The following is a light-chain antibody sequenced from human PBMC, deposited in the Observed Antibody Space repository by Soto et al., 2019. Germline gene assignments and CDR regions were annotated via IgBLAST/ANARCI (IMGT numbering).Light chain of an antibody. CDR3: QQYDTSPRT. V-gene: IGKV3-20*01. CDR1: QTIDSAY. CDR2: GTS. J-gene: IGKJ1*01. Sequence: EIVLTQSPGTLSLSPGERATFSCRASQTIDSAYLAWYQQKPGQAPRLLIYGTSSRATAIPDRFSGSGSGTDFTLTISRLEPEDFAVYFCQQYDTSPRTFGQGTKVVIK.